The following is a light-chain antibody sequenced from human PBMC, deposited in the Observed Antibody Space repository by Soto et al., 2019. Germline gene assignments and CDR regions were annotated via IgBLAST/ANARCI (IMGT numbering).Light chain of an antibody. J-gene: IGKJ1*01. V-gene: IGKV1-17*01. Sequence: TQSPSSLSTSVRNRFAMPCVASQGIRNDLGWYQQKPGKAPKRLIYAASSLQSGVPSRFSGSGSGTEFTLTISSLQPEDFATYYCLQHNSYPQTFGQGTKVDIK. CDR2: AAS. CDR3: LQHNSYPQT. CDR1: QGIRND.